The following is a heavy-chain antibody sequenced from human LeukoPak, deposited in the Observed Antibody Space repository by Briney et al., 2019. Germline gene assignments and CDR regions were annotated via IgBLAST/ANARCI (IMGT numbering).Heavy chain of an antibody. CDR1: GGSISSYY. CDR3: ARTYYYDSSGYSFDY. J-gene: IGHJ4*02. Sequence: PSETLSLTCTVSGGSISSYYWSWIRQPPGKGLEWIGYIYYSGSTNHNPSLKSRVTVSVDTSKNQFSLKLSSVTAADTAVYYCARTYYYDSSGYSFDYWGQGTLVTVSS. D-gene: IGHD3-22*01. CDR2: IYYSGST. V-gene: IGHV4-59*01.